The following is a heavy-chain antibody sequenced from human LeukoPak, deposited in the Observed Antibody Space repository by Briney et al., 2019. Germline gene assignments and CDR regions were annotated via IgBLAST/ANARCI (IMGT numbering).Heavy chain of an antibody. CDR3: ARDASGKLDY. Sequence: ASVKVSCKASGYTFTSYDIDWVRQATGQGLEWMGWMNTNSGGTNYAQKFQGWVTMTRDTSISTAYMELSRLRSDDAAVYYCARDASGKLDYWGQGTLVTVSS. D-gene: IGHD3-10*01. CDR1: GYTFTSYD. J-gene: IGHJ4*02. CDR2: MNTNSGGT. V-gene: IGHV1-2*04.